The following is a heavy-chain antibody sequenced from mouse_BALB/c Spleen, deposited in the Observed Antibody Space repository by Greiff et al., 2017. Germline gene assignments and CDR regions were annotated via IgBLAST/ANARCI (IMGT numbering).Heavy chain of an antibody. CDR3: AKQWDRYDRNAMDY. V-gene: IGHV2-6-5*01. CDR2: IWGGGST. J-gene: IGHJ4*01. CDR1: GFSLTDYG. Sequence: QVQLQQSGPGLVAPSQSLSITCTVSGFSLTDYGVSWIRQPPGKGLEWLGVIWGGGSTYYNSALKSRLSISKDNSKSQVFLKMNSLQTDDTAMYYCAKQWDRYDRNAMDYWGQGTSGTVSS. D-gene: IGHD2-14*01.